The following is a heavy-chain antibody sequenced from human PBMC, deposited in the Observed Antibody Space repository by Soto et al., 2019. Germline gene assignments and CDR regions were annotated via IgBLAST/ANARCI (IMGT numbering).Heavy chain of an antibody. CDR1: GYTFTDYY. D-gene: IGHD2-8*01. Sequence: ASVKVSCKASGYTFTDYYMHWVRQAPGQGLEWMGWINPNSGATSYAQRFQGRVTMTRDTSISTDYMELSRLTSDDTAVYYCAREGGDIVQMVYALPWYWGQGTLVTVSS. CDR2: INPNSGAT. J-gene: IGHJ4*02. V-gene: IGHV1-2*02. CDR3: AREGGDIVQMVYALPWY.